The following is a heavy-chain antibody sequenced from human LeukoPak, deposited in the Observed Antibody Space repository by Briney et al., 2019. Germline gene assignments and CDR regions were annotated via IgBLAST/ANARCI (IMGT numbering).Heavy chain of an antibody. CDR1: GFTFSSFS. CDR2: ISSTSSYT. V-gene: IGHV3-21*01. Sequence: GGSLRLSCAASGFTFSSFSMNWVRRAPGKGLEWVSSISSTSSYTYDADSVRGRFTISRDNAKNSLFLQMNSLRAEDTAVYYCARDLLGGTTGMVGYWGQGTLVTVSS. CDR3: ARDLLGGTTGMVGY. J-gene: IGHJ4*02. D-gene: IGHD1-1*01.